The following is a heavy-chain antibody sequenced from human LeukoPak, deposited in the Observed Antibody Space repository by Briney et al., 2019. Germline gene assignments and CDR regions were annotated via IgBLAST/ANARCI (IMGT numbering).Heavy chain of an antibody. Sequence: PSETLSLTCTVSGYSSSSGGYYWSWIRQHPVKGLEWIGYIYYSGSTYYNPSLKSRVTISVDTSKNQFSLKLSSVTAADTAVYYCARLPRVVAARPNYYYYYYMDVWGKGTTVTVSS. V-gene: IGHV4-31*03. CDR1: GYSSSSGGYY. J-gene: IGHJ6*03. CDR2: IYYSGST. CDR3: ARLPRVVAARPNYYYYYYMDV. D-gene: IGHD6-6*01.